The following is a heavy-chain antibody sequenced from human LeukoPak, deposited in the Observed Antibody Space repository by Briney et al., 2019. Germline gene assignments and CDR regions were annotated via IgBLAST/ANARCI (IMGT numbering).Heavy chain of an antibody. CDR2: ISNSGSYT. V-gene: IGHV3-11*03. CDR3: ARSRGAGPGAYFDY. D-gene: IGHD6-19*01. Sequence: AGSLTLSCAASGFTFSDEYMSWIRQAPGKGLEWVSYISNSGSYTNYADSVKGRFTISRDNAKNSLYLQMNSLRAEDTAVYYCARSRGAGPGAYFDYWGQGTLITVPS. J-gene: IGHJ4*02. CDR1: GFTFSDEY.